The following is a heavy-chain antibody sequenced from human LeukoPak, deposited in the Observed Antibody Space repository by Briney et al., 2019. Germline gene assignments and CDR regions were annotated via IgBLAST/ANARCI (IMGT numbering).Heavy chain of an antibody. Sequence: PGGSLRLSCAASGFTFSSYSMNWVGQAPGKGLEGVSYISSSSSTINYADYVKGPFTISRDNAKNSLYLRMNSRRAEDTAVYYCAKPSGSFDYWGQGTLVTVSS. V-gene: IGHV3-48*01. CDR1: GFTFSSYS. D-gene: IGHD1-26*01. CDR3: AKPSGSFDY. J-gene: IGHJ4*02. CDR2: ISSSSSTI.